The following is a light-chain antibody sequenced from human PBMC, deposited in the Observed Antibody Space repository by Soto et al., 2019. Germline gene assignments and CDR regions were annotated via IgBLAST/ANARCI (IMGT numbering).Light chain of an antibody. J-gene: IGLJ3*02. CDR3: CSYAGSSTHGV. CDR2: EVS. Sequence: QSVLTQPASVSGSPGQSITISCTGTSSDVGSYNLVSWYQQHPGKAPKLMIYEVSKRPSGVSNRFSGSKSGNTASLTISGLQAEDEADYYCCSYAGSSTHGVFGGGNKLTVL. CDR1: SSDVGSYNL. V-gene: IGLV2-23*02.